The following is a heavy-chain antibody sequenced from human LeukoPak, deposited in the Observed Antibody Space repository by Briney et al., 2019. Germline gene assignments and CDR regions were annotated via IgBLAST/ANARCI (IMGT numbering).Heavy chain of an antibody. D-gene: IGHD5-12*01. CDR1: GYTFTGYY. Sequence: ASVKVSCEASGYTFTGYYMHWVRQAPGQGLEWMGWISAYNGNTNYAQKLQGRVTMTTDTSTSTAYMELRGLRSDDTAVYYCARDQLSVATTGAGYWGQGTLVTVSS. CDR2: ISAYNGNT. V-gene: IGHV1-18*04. J-gene: IGHJ4*02. CDR3: ARDQLSVATTGAGY.